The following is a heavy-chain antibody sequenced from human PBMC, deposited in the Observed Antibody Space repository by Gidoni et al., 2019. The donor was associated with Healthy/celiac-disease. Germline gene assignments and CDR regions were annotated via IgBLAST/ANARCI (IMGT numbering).Heavy chain of an antibody. CDR3: ARAKTTVTTYRDAGNDAFDI. V-gene: IGHV3-11*05. D-gene: IGHD4-17*01. CDR2: ISRSNSNT. CDR1: GFTFTYYY. Sequence: QLQLVESGRGFVKPGGSLRSTGAASGFTFTYYYMSWIRQAPGKGRDGVAYISRSNSNTNDADSEKGRFTISRDNAKNSLYMQMNRLRAEDTAVYYWARAKTTVTTYRDAGNDAFDIWGQGTMVTVSS. J-gene: IGHJ3*02.